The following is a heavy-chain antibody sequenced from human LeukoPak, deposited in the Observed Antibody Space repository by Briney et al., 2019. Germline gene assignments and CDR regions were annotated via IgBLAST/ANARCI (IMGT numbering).Heavy chain of an antibody. CDR3: ARGNRDRSGYYSHFDY. D-gene: IGHD3-3*01. J-gene: IGHJ4*02. V-gene: IGHV3-20*04. CDR2: INWDGSDI. Sequence: GGSLRLSCVGSGYRSDDHGMSWVRQGPGKGLEWVSDINWDGSDIRYADSVKGRFTISRDNAKNSLYLQMNSLRPEDTAFYFCARGNRDRSGYYSHFDYWGQGTLVTVSS. CDR1: GYRSDDHG.